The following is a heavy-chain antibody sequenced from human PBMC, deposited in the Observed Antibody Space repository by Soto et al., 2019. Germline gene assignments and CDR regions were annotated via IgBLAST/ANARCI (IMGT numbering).Heavy chain of an antibody. D-gene: IGHD5-18*01. V-gene: IGHV1-18*01. CDR1: GYTFTSYG. CDR3: AREPSRGYSYGPYFDY. Sequence: ASVKVSCKASGYTFTSYGISWVRQAPGQGLEWMGWIGAYNGNTNYAQKLQGRVTMTTDTSTSTAYMELRSLRSDDTAVYYCAREPSRGYSYGPYFDYCGQGTLVTVSS. J-gene: IGHJ4*02. CDR2: IGAYNGNT.